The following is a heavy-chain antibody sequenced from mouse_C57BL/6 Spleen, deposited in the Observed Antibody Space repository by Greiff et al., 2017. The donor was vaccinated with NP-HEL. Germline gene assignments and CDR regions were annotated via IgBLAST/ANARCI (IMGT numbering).Heavy chain of an antibody. V-gene: IGHV1-69*01. CDR2: IDPSDSYT. CDR1: GYTFTSYW. Sequence: QVQLQQSGAELVMPGASVKLSCKASGYTFTSYWMHWVKQRPGQGLEWIGEIDPSDSYTNYNQKFKGKSTLTVDKSSSTAYMQLSSLTSEDSAVYYCAIYYGIYFDYWGQGTTLTVSS. J-gene: IGHJ2*01. CDR3: AIYYGIYFDY. D-gene: IGHD1-1*01.